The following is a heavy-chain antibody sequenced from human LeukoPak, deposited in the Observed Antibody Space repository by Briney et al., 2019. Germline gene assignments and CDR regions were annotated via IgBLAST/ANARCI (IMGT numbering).Heavy chain of an antibody. V-gene: IGHV3-23*01. CDR3: AKGGGSSSRYVNLDY. Sequence: GGSLRLSCAASGFTFSNYAMYWVRQAPGKGLEWVSSISDSGGSTRYAGSVKGRFSICRDNSKNTLCLQMSSLRVEDTAVYYCAKGGGSSSRYVNLDYWGQGTLVSVSS. CDR2: ISDSGGST. D-gene: IGHD6-13*01. J-gene: IGHJ4*02. CDR1: GFTFSNYA.